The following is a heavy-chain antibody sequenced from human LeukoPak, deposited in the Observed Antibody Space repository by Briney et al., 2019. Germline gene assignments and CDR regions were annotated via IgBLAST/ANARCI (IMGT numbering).Heavy chain of an antibody. CDR3: ARGPILRFLEWLLSENYYFDY. Sequence: SETLSLTCAVYGGSFSGYYWSWIRQPPGKGLEWIGEINHSGSTYYNPSLKSRVTISVDTSKNQFSLKLSSVTAADTAVYYCARGPILRFLEWLLSENYYFDYWGQGTLVTVSS. CDR1: GGSFSGYY. V-gene: IGHV4-34*01. J-gene: IGHJ4*02. CDR2: INHSGST. D-gene: IGHD3-3*01.